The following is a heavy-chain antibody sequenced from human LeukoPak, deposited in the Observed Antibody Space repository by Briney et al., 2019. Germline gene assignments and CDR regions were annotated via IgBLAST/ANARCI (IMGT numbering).Heavy chain of an antibody. D-gene: IGHD6-13*01. CDR1: GFTVSSNY. Sequence: GRSLRLSCAASGFTVSSNYMSWVRQAPGKGLEWVSVIYSGGSTYYADSVKGRFTISRDNSKNTLYLQMNSLRAEDTAVYYCARGRYSSSFDYWGQGTLVTVSS. J-gene: IGHJ4*02. CDR3: ARGRYSSSFDY. CDR2: IYSGGST. V-gene: IGHV3-53*01.